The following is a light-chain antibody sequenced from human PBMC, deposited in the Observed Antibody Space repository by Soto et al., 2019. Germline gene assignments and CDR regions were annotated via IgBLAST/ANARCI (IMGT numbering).Light chain of an antibody. V-gene: IGKV3-11*01. J-gene: IGKJ1*01. Sequence: VEAESDVTLSVSPGGSETLPCGASQSISDTLAWYQQKPGQAPRLLIHGASTRATGIPARFSGSGSGTDFTLTISSLEPEDFAVYYCQQYSNWPRTFGQGTKVDIK. CDR3: QQYSNWPRT. CDR2: GAS. CDR1: QSISDT.